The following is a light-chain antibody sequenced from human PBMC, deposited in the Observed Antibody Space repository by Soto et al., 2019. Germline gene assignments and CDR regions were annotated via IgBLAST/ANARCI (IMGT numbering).Light chain of an antibody. CDR2: AVT. CDR3: SSYTTSATLV. Sequence: QSALTQPASVSGSPGQSITISCTGTSSDVGGYNYVSWYQQHPGKAPKLMIYAVTDRPSGVSSRFSGSKSANTASLTISGLQAEDEADYYCSSYTTSATLVFGGGTQLTVL. CDR1: SSDVGGYNY. J-gene: IGLJ2*01. V-gene: IGLV2-14*01.